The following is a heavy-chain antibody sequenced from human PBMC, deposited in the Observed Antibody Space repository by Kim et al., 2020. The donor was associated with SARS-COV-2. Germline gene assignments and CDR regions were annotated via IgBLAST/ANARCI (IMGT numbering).Heavy chain of an antibody. V-gene: IGHV3-30*04. J-gene: IGHJ5*02. CDR3: ARSPGYSSSWSGGNWFDP. CDR2: ISYDGSNK. D-gene: IGHD6-13*01. Sequence: GGSLRLSCAASGFTFSSYAMHWVRQAPGKGLEWVAVISYDGSNKYYADSVKGRFTISRDNSKTTLYLQLNSLSAEDTAVYYCARSPGYSSSWSGGNWFDP. CDR1: GFTFSSYA.